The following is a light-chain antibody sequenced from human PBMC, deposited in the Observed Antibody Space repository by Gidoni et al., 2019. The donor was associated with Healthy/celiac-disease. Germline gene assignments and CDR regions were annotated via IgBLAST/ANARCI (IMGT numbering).Light chain of an antibody. CDR2: GAF. CDR1: QSIGSSF. V-gene: IGKV3-20*01. CDR3: QQYGSSPST. J-gene: IGKJ1*01. Sequence: EIVLTQSPGTLSLSPGERATLSCRASQSIGSSFLAWYQQKPGQAPRLLIYGAFNRATGIPDRFSGSGSGTDFTLTISRLEPEDFAVYYCQQYGSSPSTFGQXTKVEIK.